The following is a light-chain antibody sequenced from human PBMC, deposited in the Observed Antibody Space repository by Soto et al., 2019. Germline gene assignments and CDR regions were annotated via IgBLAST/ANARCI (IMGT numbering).Light chain of an antibody. CDR1: QSFSSSH. J-gene: IGKJ1*01. CDR3: QYYGTSAGT. CDR2: GAS. V-gene: IGKV3-20*01. Sequence: EIVLTQSPDTLSLSPGETATLYCRASQSFSSSHLAWYQQKVGQDPRLLIYGASSRATGIPDRFSGSGSGTDFTLIINRLDPEDLAVYYCQYYGTSAGTFGQGTKVDIK.